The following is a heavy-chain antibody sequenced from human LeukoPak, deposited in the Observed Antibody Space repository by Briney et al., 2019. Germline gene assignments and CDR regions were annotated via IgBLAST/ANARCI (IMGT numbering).Heavy chain of an antibody. D-gene: IGHD6-19*01. CDR3: ARAEAVAGSTFDY. CDR2: ISGGGRST. Sequence: PGGSLRLSCAASGFSFNTCAMSWVRQAPGKGLEWVSTISGGGRSTDYADSVKGQFTISRDNSKNTLYLQMNSLRAEDTAFYYCARAEAVAGSTFDYWGQGTLVTVSS. V-gene: IGHV3-23*01. J-gene: IGHJ4*02. CDR1: GFSFNTCA.